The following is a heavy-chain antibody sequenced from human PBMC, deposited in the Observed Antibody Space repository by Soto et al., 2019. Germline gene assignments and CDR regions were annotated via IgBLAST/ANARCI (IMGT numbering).Heavy chain of an antibody. V-gene: IGHV3-23*01. CDR2: ISGSGGST. Sequence: PGGSLRLSCAASGFTFSSYAMSWVRQAPGKGLEWVSAISGSGGSTYYADSVKGRFTISRDNSKNTLYLQMNSLRAEDTAVYYCAKYYGIVGATGPSDYWGQGTLVTVSS. J-gene: IGHJ4*02. CDR3: AKYYGIVGATGPSDY. CDR1: GFTFSSYA. D-gene: IGHD1-26*01.